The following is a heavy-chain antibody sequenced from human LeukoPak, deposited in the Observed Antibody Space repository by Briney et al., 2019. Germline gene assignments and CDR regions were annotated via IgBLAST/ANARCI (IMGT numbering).Heavy chain of an antibody. V-gene: IGHV4-34*01. J-gene: IGHJ1*01. D-gene: IGHD6-13*01. CDR2: INQSEIT. CDR3: ARQRGIAAAGPRYFQH. Sequence: SETLSLTCAVYGGSFWVYYWSWIPHPPGKGLECIGEINQSEITNYNPPLKSRVTISVDTSTNQFSLKLSSVTAAATAVYYCARQRGIAAAGPRYFQHWGQGTLVTVSS. CDR1: GGSFWVYY.